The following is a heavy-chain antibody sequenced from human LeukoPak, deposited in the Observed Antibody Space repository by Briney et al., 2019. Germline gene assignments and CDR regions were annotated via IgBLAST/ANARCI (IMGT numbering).Heavy chain of an antibody. J-gene: IGHJ4*02. Sequence: ASVKVSCKASGYTFTSYYLHWVRQAPGQGLEWMGIINPSGGSTSYVQKFQGRATMTRDTSTSTVYMVLSSLRSEDTAFYYCARGPYGGNPSLYCFDYWGQGTLVTISS. D-gene: IGHD4-23*01. CDR3: ARGPYGGNPSLYCFDY. CDR2: INPSGGST. CDR1: GYTFTSYY. V-gene: IGHV1-46*01.